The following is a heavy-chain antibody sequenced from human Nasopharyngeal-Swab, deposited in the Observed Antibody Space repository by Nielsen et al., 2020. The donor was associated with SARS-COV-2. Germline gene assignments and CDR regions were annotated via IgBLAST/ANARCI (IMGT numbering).Heavy chain of an antibody. CDR1: GFTFSSYA. Sequence: GGSLRLSCAASGFTFSSYAMSWVRQAPGKGLEWVSAISGSGGSTYYADSVKGRFTISRDNSKNTLYLQMNSLRAEDTAVYYCARRGKIVATIPYYYYYYMDVWGKGTTVTVSS. CDR2: ISGSGGST. V-gene: IGHV3-23*01. D-gene: IGHD5-12*01. J-gene: IGHJ6*03. CDR3: ARRGKIVATIPYYYYYYMDV.